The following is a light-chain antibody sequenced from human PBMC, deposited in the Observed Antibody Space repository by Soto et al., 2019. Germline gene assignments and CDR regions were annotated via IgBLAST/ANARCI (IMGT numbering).Light chain of an antibody. J-gene: IGKJ1*01. V-gene: IGKV3-20*01. CDR1: QSVSGNY. Sequence: IVFTQSPGTLSLSPGERATLSCRASQSVSGNYLVWYQQKPGHSPRLLIYDASSRPTDIPDRFSGSGSGTEFTLTISRLEPEDFAVYSCQKYGKSPWTVGKGTKVEIK. CDR2: DAS. CDR3: QKYGKSPWT.